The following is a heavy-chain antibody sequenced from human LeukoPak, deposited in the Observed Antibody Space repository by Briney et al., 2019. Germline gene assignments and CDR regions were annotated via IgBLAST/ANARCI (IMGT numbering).Heavy chain of an antibody. CDR2: MQTSGRI. CDR3: ARGHSDSWSVFDY. V-gene: IGHV4-4*07. Sequence: PSETLSLTCTVSGGSISSYHWSWIRQPAGKGLEWIGRMQTSGRIDYNLSLKSRLTMSVDRSKNQLSLKLSSVIAADTAVYYCARGHSDSWSVFDYWGKGTLVTISS. J-gene: IGHJ4*02. CDR1: GGSISSYH. D-gene: IGHD6-13*01.